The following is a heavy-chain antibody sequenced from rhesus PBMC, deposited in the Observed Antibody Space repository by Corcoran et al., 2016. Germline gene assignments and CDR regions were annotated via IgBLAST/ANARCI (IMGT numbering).Heavy chain of an antibody. CDR3: ARDGSPVNRLRFDV. J-gene: IGHJ5-1*01. CDR2: IYGRGGST. D-gene: IGHD1-44*02. V-gene: IGHV4S2*01. Sequence: VQLQESGPGLVKPSETLRLHCAVTVASISIHEWRWRRQAPGKGLYWLGRIYGRGGSTDYNPSLKSRATLSIASSQNQFSLKLSSVTAADTAVYYCARDGSPVNRLRFDVWGAGVLVTVSS. CDR1: VASISIHE.